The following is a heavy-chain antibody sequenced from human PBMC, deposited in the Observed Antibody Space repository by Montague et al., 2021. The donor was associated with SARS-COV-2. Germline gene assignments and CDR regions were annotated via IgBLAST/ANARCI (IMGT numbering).Heavy chain of an antibody. CDR2: IFYTGST. Sequence: SETLSLTCTVSGGSISSSRYYWGWIRQSPEKGLEWIGSIFYTGSTFYNPSLRSRVAISVDRSNNQFSLTLTSVAAADTAVYYCTRDGGQLFGEGLQKSGLDVWGQGTTVTVSS. D-gene: IGHD3-10*01. CDR3: TRDGGQLFGEGLQKSGLDV. J-gene: IGHJ6*02. CDR1: GGSISSSRYY. V-gene: IGHV4-39*07.